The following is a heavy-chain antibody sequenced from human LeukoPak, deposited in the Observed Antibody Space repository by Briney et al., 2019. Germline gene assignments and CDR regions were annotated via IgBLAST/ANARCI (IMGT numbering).Heavy chain of an antibody. D-gene: IGHD3-10*01. V-gene: IGHV4-39*07. CDR1: GGSISSSSYY. J-gene: IGHJ4*02. Sequence: SETLSLTCTVSGGSISSSSYYWGWIRQPPGKGLEWIGSIYYSGSTYYNPSLKSRVTISVDTSKNQFSLKLSSVTAADTAVYYCARSGFGELNYFDYWGQGTLVTVSS. CDR3: ARSGFGELNYFDY. CDR2: IYYSGST.